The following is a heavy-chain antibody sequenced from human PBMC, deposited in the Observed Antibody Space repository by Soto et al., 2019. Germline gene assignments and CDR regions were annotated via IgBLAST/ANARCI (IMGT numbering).Heavy chain of an antibody. CDR2: INHSGST. V-gene: IGHV4-34*01. CDR3: ARSLGVVISWWFDP. CDR1: GGSFSGYY. D-gene: IGHD3-3*01. Sequence: SETLSLTCAVYGGSFSGYYWSWIRQPPGKGLEWIGEINHSGSTNYNPSLKSRVTISVDTSKNQFSLKLSSVTAADTAVYYCARSLGVVISWWFDPWGQGTLVTSPQ. J-gene: IGHJ5*02.